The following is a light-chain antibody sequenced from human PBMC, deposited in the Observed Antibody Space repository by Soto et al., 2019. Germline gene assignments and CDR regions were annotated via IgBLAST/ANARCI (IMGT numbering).Light chain of an antibody. CDR3: ETWDSKSWV. CDR2: LESSGSN. J-gene: IGLJ3*02. V-gene: IGLV4-60*03. Sequence: QPVLTQSSSASASLGSSVKLTCTLSSGHSTYSIAWHQQQPGKAPRYLMNLESSGSNNKGSGVPDRFSGSSSGADRYLTISNLQSEDEADYYCETWDSKSWVFGGGTKLTVL. CDR1: SGHSTYS.